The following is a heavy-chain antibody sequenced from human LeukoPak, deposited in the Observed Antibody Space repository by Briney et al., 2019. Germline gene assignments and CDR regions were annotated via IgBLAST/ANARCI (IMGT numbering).Heavy chain of an antibody. Sequence: SDTLSLTCTVSGASISCGSYYWSWIRQHPGKGLEWFGYIGYSGSPNYNYHPTLKGRITISIDMSMNQLSLKLISVTAADTDVYYCARQTSRSGAYTSWGQGTLVTVSS. CDR1: GASISCGSYY. J-gene: IGHJ5*02. CDR3: ARQTSRSGAYTS. D-gene: IGHD3-16*01. V-gene: IGHV4-61*01. CDR2: IGYSGSP.